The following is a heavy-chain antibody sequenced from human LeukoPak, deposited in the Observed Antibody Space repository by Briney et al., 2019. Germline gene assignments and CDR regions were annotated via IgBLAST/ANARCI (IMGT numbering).Heavy chain of an antibody. D-gene: IGHD4-23*01. V-gene: IGHV1-69*06. J-gene: IGHJ4*02. CDR1: GGTFSSYA. CDR3: AREGDYGGRFDY. Sequence: ASVKVSCKASGGTFSSYAISWVRQAPGQGLEWMGGIIPIFGTANYAQKFQGRVTITADKSTSTAYMELSSLRSEDTAVYYCAREGDYGGRFDYWGQGTLVTVSS. CDR2: IIPIFGTA.